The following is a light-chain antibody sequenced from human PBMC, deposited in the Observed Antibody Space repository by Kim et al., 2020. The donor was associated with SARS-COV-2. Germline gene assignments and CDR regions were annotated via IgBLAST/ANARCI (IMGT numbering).Light chain of an antibody. CDR3: QQYGSSTIT. CDR2: GAS. V-gene: IGKV3-20*01. J-gene: IGKJ5*01. Sequence: EIVLTQSPGTLSLSPGERATLSCRASQSVSSYLAWYQQKPGQAPRLLIYGASSRATGIPDRFSGSGSGTDFTLTISRLEPKDFAVYYCQQYGSSTITFGQGTRLEIK. CDR1: QSVSSY.